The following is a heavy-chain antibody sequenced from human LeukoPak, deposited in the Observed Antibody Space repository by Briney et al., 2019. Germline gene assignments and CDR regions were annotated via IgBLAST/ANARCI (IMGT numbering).Heavy chain of an antibody. CDR2: INSDGTGI. CDR1: GFTFSSYW. J-gene: IGHJ4*02. D-gene: IGHD4/OR15-4a*01. CDR3: ARRAGAYSHPYDY. V-gene: IGHV3-74*01. Sequence: GGSLRLSCAASGFTFSSYWMHWVRQVPGKGLVWVSRINSDGTGIAYADSVKGRFTISRDNSKNTLYLQMNSLRAEDTAVYYCARRAGAYSHPYDYWGQGTLVTVSS.